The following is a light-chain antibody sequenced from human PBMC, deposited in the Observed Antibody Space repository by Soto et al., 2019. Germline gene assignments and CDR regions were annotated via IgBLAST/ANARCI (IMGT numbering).Light chain of an antibody. CDR1: QSVSSK. Sequence: ETVMTQSPATLSVSPGERATLSCWASQSVSSKLAWYQQKPGQAPRLLIYGATTRATGIPARFSGSGSGTEFTLTISSLQSEDFAVYYCQQYNNWPPITFGQGTRLEI. CDR3: QQYNNWPPIT. J-gene: IGKJ5*01. V-gene: IGKV3D-15*01. CDR2: GAT.